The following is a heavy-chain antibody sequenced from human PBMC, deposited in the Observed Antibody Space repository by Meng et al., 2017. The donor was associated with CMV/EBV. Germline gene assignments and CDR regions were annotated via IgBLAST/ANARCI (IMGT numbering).Heavy chain of an antibody. Sequence: GESLKISCAASGFTFSSYWMSWVRQAPGKGLEWAANIKQDGSEKYYVDSVKGRFTISRDNAKNSLYLQMNSLRAEDTAVYYCARVVSGSLDYWGQGTLVTVSS. CDR3: ARVVSGSLDY. J-gene: IGHJ4*02. CDR2: IKQDGSEK. V-gene: IGHV3-7*01. CDR1: GFTFSSYW. D-gene: IGHD1-26*01.